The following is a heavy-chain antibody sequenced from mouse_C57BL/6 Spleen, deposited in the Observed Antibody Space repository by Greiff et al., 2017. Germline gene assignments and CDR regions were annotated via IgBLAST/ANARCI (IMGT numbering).Heavy chain of an antibody. Sequence: QVQLQQSDAELVKPGASVKISCKVSGYTFTDYTIHWVKQRPEQGLEWIGYIYPRDGSTKYNEKFKGKATLTADKSSSTAYMQLNSLTSEYSAVYFCARESTVVWVDYWGQGTSVTVSS. J-gene: IGHJ4*01. V-gene: IGHV1-78*01. CDR1: GYTFTDYT. D-gene: IGHD1-1*01. CDR3: ARESTVVWVDY. CDR2: IYPRDGST.